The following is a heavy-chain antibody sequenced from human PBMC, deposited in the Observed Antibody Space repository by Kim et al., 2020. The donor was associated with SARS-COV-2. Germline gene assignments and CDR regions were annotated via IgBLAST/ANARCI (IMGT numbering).Heavy chain of an antibody. D-gene: IGHD3-10*01. J-gene: IGHJ4*02. V-gene: IGHV1-46*01. Sequence: YAQKFQGRVTMTRDTSTSTVYMELSSLRSEDTAVYYCARGWFRESLGVDYWGQGTLVTVSS. CDR3: ARGWFRESLGVDY.